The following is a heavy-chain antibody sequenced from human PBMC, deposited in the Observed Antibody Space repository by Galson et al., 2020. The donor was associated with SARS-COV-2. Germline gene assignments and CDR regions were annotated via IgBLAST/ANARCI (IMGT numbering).Heavy chain of an antibody. D-gene: IGHD3-22*01. CDR1: GFAFSSYA. J-gene: IGHJ4*02. V-gene: IGHV3-23*01. CDR3: AKDPGGVHYDSYGPSRRDLFDS. Sequence: GGSLRLSCTASGFAFSSYAMSWLRQAPGKGPEWVSVIGGSGVKTYYAGSVKGRFTISRDNSKNTLYLQMTSLRADDTAVYYCAKDPGGVHYDSYGPSRRDLFDSWGQGTLVTVSS. CDR2: IGGSGVKT.